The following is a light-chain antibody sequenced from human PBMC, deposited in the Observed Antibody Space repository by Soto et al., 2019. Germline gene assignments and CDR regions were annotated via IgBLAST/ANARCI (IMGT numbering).Light chain of an antibody. Sequence: DIPMTQSPSSVSASVGDRVTFTCRANQDINKWLAWYQVKPGKAPKLLIYEASNLQRGAPPRFSGSGSATDFTLTISSLQPEDFATYYCQQANSFPYTFGQGTKLEIK. V-gene: IGKV1-12*01. CDR1: QDINKW. CDR3: QQANSFPYT. CDR2: EAS. J-gene: IGKJ2*01.